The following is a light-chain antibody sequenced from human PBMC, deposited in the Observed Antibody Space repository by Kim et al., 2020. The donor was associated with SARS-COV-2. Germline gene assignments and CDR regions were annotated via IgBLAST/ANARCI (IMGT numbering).Light chain of an antibody. CDR2: DAS. Sequence: EIVLTQSPGTLSLSPGERATLSCRASQTVSSSYLAWYQQKPGQAPRLLIYDASNRATGIPERFSGSGSGTDFTLTISRLEPEDFAVYYCQQYLSSPRTFGQGTKVDIK. CDR3: QQYLSSPRT. V-gene: IGKV3-20*01. CDR1: QTVSSSY. J-gene: IGKJ1*01.